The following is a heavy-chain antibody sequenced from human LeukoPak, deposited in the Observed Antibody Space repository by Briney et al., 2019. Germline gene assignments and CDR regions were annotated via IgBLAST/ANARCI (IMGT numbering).Heavy chain of an antibody. J-gene: IGHJ3*02. CDR2: IIPIFVTA. CDR1: GGTFSSYA. V-gene: IGHV1-69*13. Sequence: SVKVSCKASGGTFSSYAISWVRQAPGQGLEWMGGIIPIFVTANYAQKFQGRVTITADESTSTAYMKLSSLRYEDTDVYYRERDLLIVGATTRAFDIWGQGTMVTVSS. D-gene: IGHD1-26*01. CDR3: ERDLLIVGATTRAFDI.